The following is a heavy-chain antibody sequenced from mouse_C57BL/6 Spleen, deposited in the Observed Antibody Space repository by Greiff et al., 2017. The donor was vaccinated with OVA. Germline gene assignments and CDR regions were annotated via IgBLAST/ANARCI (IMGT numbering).Heavy chain of an antibody. D-gene: IGHD2-3*01. J-gene: IGHJ1*03. CDR1: GFSLTSYG. CDR3: ARKMGSYWYFDV. V-gene: IGHV2-2*01. Sequence: VKLMESGPGLVQPSQSLSITCTVSGFSLTSYGVHWVRQSPGKGLEWLGVIWSGGSTDYNAAFISRLSISKDNSKSQVFFKMNSLQADDTAIYYCARKMGSYWYFDVWGTGTTVTVSS. CDR2: IWSGGST.